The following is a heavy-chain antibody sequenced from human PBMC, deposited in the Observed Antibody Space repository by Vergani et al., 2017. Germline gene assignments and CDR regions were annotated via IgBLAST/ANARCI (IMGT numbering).Heavy chain of an antibody. D-gene: IGHD3-10*01. J-gene: IGHJ6*02. CDR2: IHHSGDT. CDR3: ARHRGSGGFFPSSYFYGIDV. V-gene: IGHV4-38-2*01. CDR1: DSSIMTNPY. Sequence: QVQLQESGPGLVKPSETPTPTRDVSDSSIMTNPYWGWFRQSPGKGLEWIGCIHHSGDTHYNSSLKSRVSISIVSSSKFSLSLTSVTAADTAIYYWARHRGSGGFFPSSYFYGIDVWGHGTTVTVSS.